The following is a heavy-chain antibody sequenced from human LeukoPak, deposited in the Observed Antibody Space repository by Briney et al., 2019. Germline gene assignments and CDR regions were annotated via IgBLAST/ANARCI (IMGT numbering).Heavy chain of an antibody. Sequence: ASVKVSCKASGYTFSSYGISWVRQAPGQGLEWMVWISAYNGNTNYAQKLQGRVTMTTDTSTSTAYMELRSLRSDDTAVYYCARGYSSGWYALQVYYYYYMDVWGKGTTVTVSS. CDR3: ARGYSSGWYALQVYYYYYMDV. CDR2: ISAYNGNT. J-gene: IGHJ6*03. V-gene: IGHV1-18*01. D-gene: IGHD6-19*01. CDR1: GYTFSSYG.